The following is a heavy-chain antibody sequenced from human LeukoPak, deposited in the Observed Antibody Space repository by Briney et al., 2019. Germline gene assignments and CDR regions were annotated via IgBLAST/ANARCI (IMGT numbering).Heavy chain of an antibody. D-gene: IGHD3-22*01. CDR2: IYYSGST. V-gene: IGHV4-39*07. Sequence: SETLSLTCTVSGGSISSSSYYWGWIRQPPGKGPEWIGSIYYSGSTYYNPSLKSRVTISVDTSKNQFSLKLTSVTAADTAVYYCARGDDDSSGYHYYWGQGTLVTVSS. CDR1: GGSISSSSYY. CDR3: ARGDDDSSGYHYY. J-gene: IGHJ4*02.